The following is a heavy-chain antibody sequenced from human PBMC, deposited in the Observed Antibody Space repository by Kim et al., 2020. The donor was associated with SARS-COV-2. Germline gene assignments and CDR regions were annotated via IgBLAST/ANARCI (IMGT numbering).Heavy chain of an antibody. CDR3: ARVRTQFWYFDL. CDR2: IYYTGRT. CDR1: GGSISSGDYY. Sequence: SETLSLTCTVSGGSISSGDYYWSWIRQPQGKGLEWIGYIYYTGRTYYTPSLKSRVTISVDTSKNQLYLNLSTVSAADTSVYYCARVRTQFWYFDLWGRGT. J-gene: IGHJ2*01. V-gene: IGHV4-30-4*01.